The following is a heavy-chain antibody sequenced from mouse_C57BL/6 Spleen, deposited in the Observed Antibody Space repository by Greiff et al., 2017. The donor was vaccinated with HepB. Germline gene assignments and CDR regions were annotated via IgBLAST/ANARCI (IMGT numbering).Heavy chain of an antibody. Sequence: QVQLQQPGAELVRPGTSVKLSCKASGYTFTSYWMHWVKQRPGQGLEWIGVIDPSDSYTNYNQKFKGKATLTVDTSSSTAYMQLSSLTSEDSAVYYCARGATVFDYWGQGTTLTVSS. J-gene: IGHJ2*01. V-gene: IGHV1-59*01. D-gene: IGHD1-1*01. CDR2: IDPSDSYT. CDR3: ARGATVFDY. CDR1: GYTFTSYW.